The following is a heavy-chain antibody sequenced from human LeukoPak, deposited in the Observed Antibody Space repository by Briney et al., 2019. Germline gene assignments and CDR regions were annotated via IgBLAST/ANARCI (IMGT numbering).Heavy chain of an antibody. CDR2: ISSSGSAI. V-gene: IGHV3-48*03. Sequence: QPGGSLRLSCAASGFSFSSYEMNWGRQAPGKGLEWVSYISSSGSAIYYADSVKGRFTISRDNAKKSLYLQMNSLRAEDTAVYYCARVGSYEDYWGQGTLVTVSS. CDR3: ARVGSYEDY. J-gene: IGHJ4*02. D-gene: IGHD3-16*01. CDR1: GFSFSSYE.